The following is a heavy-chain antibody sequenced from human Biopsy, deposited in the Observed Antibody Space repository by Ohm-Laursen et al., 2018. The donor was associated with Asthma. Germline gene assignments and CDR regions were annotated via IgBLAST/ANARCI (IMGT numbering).Heavy chain of an antibody. V-gene: IGHV3-53*01. J-gene: IGHJ4*02. CDR2: IYSGGTS. CDR3: AGGDSSGWSHYYFDY. CDR1: GFTVSRDH. D-gene: IGHD6-19*01. Sequence: SLRLSYAAPGFTVSRDHMFWVRQAPGKGLEWVSVIYSGGTSHTADSVRGRFTISRDFSKNTLHLQMHSLRVEDTAVYYCAGGDSSGWSHYYFDYWGQGALVTVSS.